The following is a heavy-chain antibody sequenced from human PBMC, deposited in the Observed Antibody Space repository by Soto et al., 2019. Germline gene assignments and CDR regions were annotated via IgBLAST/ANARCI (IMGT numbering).Heavy chain of an antibody. J-gene: IGHJ6*02. D-gene: IGHD5-18*01. CDR2: ISGSGGST. V-gene: IGHV3-23*01. CDR3: AKDHLSKKEYSYYYGMDV. Sequence: GGSLRLSCAASGFTFSSYAMSWVRQAPGKGLEWVSAISGSGGSTYYADSVKGRFTISRDNSKNTLYLQMNSLRAEDTAVYYCAKDHLSKKEYSYYYGMDVWGQGTTVTVSS. CDR1: GFTFSSYA.